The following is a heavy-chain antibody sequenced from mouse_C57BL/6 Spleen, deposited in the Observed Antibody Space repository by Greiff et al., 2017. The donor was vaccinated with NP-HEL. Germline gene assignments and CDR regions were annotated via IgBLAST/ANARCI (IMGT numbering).Heavy chain of an antibody. CDR1: GYAFTNYL. V-gene: IGHV1-54*01. CDR2: INPGSGGT. CDR3: ARGDLTGPGPLFDY. Sequence: QVQLKQSGAELVRPGTSVKVSCKASGYAFTNYLIEWVKQRPGQGLEWIGVINPGSGGTNYNEKFKGKATLTADKSSSTAYMQLSSLTSEDSAVYFCARGDLTGPGPLFDYWGQGTTLTVSS. J-gene: IGHJ2*01. D-gene: IGHD2-13*01.